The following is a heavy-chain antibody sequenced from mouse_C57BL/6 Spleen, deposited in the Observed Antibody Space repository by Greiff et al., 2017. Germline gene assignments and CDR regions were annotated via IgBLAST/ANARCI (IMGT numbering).Heavy chain of an antibody. CDR1: GYTFTSYW. Sequence: QVQLQQSGAELAKPGASVKLSCKASGYTFTSYWMHWVKQRPGQGLDWIGYINPSSGYTKYNQKFKDQATLTADKSSSTAYMQLSSLTYEDSAFYYCAREGITTVVAKGFAYWGQGTLVTVSA. D-gene: IGHD1-1*01. CDR3: AREGITTVVAKGFAY. V-gene: IGHV1-7*01. CDR2: INPSSGYT. J-gene: IGHJ3*01.